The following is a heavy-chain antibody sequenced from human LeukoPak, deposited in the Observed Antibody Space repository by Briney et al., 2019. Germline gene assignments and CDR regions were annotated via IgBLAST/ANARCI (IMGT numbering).Heavy chain of an antibody. CDR3: ARDVRRFDY. CDR2: IYHSGST. J-gene: IGHJ4*02. Sequence: PSETLSLTCAVSGGSISSSNWWSWVRQPPGKGLEWIGDIYHSGSTNYNPSLKSRLTISVDKSTNQFSLKLSSVTAADTAVYYCARDVRRFDYWGQGTLVTVSS. V-gene: IGHV4-4*02. CDR1: GGSISSSNW.